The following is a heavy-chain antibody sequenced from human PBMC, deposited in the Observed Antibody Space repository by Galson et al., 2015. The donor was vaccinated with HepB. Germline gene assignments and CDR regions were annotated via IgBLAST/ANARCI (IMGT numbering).Heavy chain of an antibody. Sequence: SVKVSCKASGYTFTGYYMHWVRQAPGQGLEWMGWINPNSGGTNYAQKFQGWVSMTRDTSISTAYMELSRPRSDDTAVYYCARDRRLESSSWYDWFDPWGQGTLVTVSS. CDR3: ARDRRLESSSWYDWFDP. J-gene: IGHJ5*02. CDR1: GYTFTGYY. CDR2: INPNSGGT. V-gene: IGHV1-2*04. D-gene: IGHD6-13*01.